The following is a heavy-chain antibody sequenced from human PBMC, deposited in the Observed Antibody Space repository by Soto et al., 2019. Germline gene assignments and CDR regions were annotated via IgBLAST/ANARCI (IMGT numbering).Heavy chain of an antibody. D-gene: IGHD1-26*01. V-gene: IGHV3-23*01. CDR3: TDTVLKTGRVVGAGGGSDY. CDR2: ISGSGGST. Sequence: GGSLRLSCAASGFTFSSYAMSWVRQAPGKGLEWVSAISGSGGSTYYADSVKGRFTISRDNSKNTLYLQMNSLRAEDTAVYYCTDTVLKTGRVVGAGGGSDYWGQGTLVTVSS. CDR1: GFTFSSYA. J-gene: IGHJ4*02.